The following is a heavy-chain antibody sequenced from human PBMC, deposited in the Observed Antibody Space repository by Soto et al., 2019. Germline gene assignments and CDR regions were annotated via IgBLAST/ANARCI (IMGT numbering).Heavy chain of an antibody. CDR3: VKDDGGYPSTAPH. D-gene: IGHD3-22*01. V-gene: IGHV3-23*01. Sequence: EVQLLESGGGLVQPGGSLRLSCAASGITISNYPMSWVPQAPGKGLDWVSGISGSGDRTYYADSAKGRFTISKDISKNSLSLQLDNLGVEDTAVYFCVKDDGGYPSTAPHWGQGTLVTFSS. CDR1: GITISNYP. CDR2: ISGSGDRT. J-gene: IGHJ1*01.